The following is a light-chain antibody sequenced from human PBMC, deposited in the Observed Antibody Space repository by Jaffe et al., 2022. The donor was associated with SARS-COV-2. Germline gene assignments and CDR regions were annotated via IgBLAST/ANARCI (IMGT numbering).Light chain of an antibody. CDR3: QQYSSYSNT. CDR2: KAS. CDR1: QSISSW. J-gene: IGKJ2*01. Sequence: DIQMTQSPSTLSASVGDRVTISCRASQSISSWLAWYQQKPGKAPKLLIYKASNLESGVPSRFSGSGSGTEFTLTISSLQPDDFATYYCQQYSSYSNTFGQGTKLEIK. V-gene: IGKV1-5*03.